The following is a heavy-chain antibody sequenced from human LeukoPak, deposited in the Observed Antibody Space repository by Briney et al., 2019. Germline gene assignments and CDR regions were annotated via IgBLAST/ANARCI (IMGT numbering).Heavy chain of an antibody. CDR3: ARAPSVMCGYYPGYFRH. CDR2: INSDGRT. D-gene: IGHD3-22*01. CDR1: GFTFSNYW. J-gene: IGHJ1*01. Sequence: GGSLRLSCAASGFTFSNYWMHWVRQAPGKGLVWVSRINSDGRTNYADSVKGRFTISRDNAKNPVSLQMNSVRAEDTGVYYCARAPSVMCGYYPGYFRHWGQGTLVTVSS. V-gene: IGHV3-74*01.